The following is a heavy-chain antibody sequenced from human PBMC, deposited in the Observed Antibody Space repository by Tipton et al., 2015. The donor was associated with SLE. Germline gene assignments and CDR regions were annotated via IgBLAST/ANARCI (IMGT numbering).Heavy chain of an antibody. D-gene: IGHD3-10*01. Sequence: LSLTCTVSGGSISSSTYYWGWIRQPPGKGLEWVSYISSSSSTIYYADSVKGRFTISRDNAKNSLYLQMNSLRAEDTAVYYCARELITMVRGAKDPLHAFDIWGQGTMVTVSS. V-gene: IGHV3-11*04. J-gene: IGHJ3*02. CDR2: ISSSSSTI. CDR1: GGSISSSTYY. CDR3: ARELITMVRGAKDPLHAFDI.